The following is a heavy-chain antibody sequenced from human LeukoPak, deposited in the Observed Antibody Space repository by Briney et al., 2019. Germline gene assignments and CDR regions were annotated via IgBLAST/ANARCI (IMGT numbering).Heavy chain of an antibody. D-gene: IGHD1-1*01. CDR2: ISGGGGST. Sequence: PGGSLRLSCAASGFTFSSYAMNWVRQAPGKGLEWVSTISGGGGSTYYTDSVKGRFTISRDNSKNTLYLQMNSLRAEDTAVYFCAKYXGXXTXXXXXXXDYWXXXTXVTVSS. J-gene: IGHJ4*01. V-gene: IGHV3-23*01. CDR3: AKYXGXXTXXXXXXXDY. CDR1: GFTFSSYA.